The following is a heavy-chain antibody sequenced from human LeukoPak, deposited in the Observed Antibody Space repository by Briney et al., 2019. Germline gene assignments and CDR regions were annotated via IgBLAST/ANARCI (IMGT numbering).Heavy chain of an antibody. V-gene: IGHV4-34*01. J-gene: IGHJ5*02. CDR1: GGSFSGYY. CDR3: ARSRRLLWFGESSDR. D-gene: IGHD3-10*01. Sequence: SETLSLTXAVSGGSFSGYYWSWIRQPPGQGLEWIGEINHSGSTNYNPSLKSRVTISVDTSKTQFSLKLSSVTAADTAVYYCARSRRLLWFGESSDRWGQGTLVTVSS. CDR2: INHSGST.